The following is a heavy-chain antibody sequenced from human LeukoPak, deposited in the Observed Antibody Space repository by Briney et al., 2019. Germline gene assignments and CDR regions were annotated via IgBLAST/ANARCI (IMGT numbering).Heavy chain of an antibody. CDR1: GFTFSIYW. CDR2: MNSDGSIT. CDR3: AKGNESPDL. Sequence: GGSLRLSCAASGFTFSIYWMHWVRQAPGQGLVWVSNMNSDGSITNYADSVKGRLTISRDNAKNTLYLQMNSLGVEDTGIYYCAKGNESPDLWGQGTLVTVSS. V-gene: IGHV3-74*01. J-gene: IGHJ4*02. D-gene: IGHD3/OR15-3a*01.